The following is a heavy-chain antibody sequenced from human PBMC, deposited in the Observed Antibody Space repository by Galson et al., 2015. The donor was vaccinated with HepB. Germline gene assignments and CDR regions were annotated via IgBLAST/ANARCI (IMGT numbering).Heavy chain of an antibody. D-gene: IGHD2-8*02. Sequence: SVKVSCKASGYTFTSYGISWVRQAPGQGLEWMGWISAYNGNTNYAQKLQGRVTMTTDTSTSTAYMELRSLRSDDTAVYYCARDRYYCTGGVCPLRGYDYWGQGTLVTVSS. CDR2: ISAYNGNT. J-gene: IGHJ4*02. CDR1: GYTFTSYG. CDR3: ARDRYYCTGGVCPLRGYDY. V-gene: IGHV1-18*01.